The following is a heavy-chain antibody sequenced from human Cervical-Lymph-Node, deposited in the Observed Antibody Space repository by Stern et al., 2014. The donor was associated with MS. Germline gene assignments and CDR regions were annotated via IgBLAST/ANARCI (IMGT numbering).Heavy chain of an antibody. CDR1: GYTFTDYW. V-gene: IGHV5-51*03. D-gene: IGHD2-2*01. Sequence: EVQLVQSGAEVRKPGESLKISCKASGYTFTDYWIGWVRQMPGKGLEGMGIIYPRDSDITYSTSFQGQVPISADRSIHPAYLQWSSLRASDTAIYYCARRMPPDYWGQGTLVTVSS. CDR3: ARRMPPDY. J-gene: IGHJ4*02. CDR2: IYPRDSDI.